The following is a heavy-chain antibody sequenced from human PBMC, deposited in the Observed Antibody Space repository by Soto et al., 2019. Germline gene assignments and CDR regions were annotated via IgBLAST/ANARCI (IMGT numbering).Heavy chain of an antibody. CDR1: GYSVTSYW. CDR2: IYPGGSDT. CDR3: ARTRTFSLGFYYYALDV. J-gene: IGHJ6*02. V-gene: IGHV5-51*01. D-gene: IGHD3-16*01. Sequence: PWESLKISCKGSGYSVTSYWIAWVRQMPGKGLEWMGIIYPGGSDTKYSPSFQGQVTISADRSISTAYLQWGSLKASDSAIYYCARTRTFSLGFYYYALDVWVQGTTVIVSS.